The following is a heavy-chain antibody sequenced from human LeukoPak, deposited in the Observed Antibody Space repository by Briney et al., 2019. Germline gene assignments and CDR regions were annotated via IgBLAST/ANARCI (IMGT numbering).Heavy chain of an antibody. CDR3: ARGPRRLAARPYYMDV. CDR2: ISSSSSYI. CDR1: GFTFSSYS. V-gene: IGHV3-21*01. D-gene: IGHD6-6*01. J-gene: IGHJ6*03. Sequence: PGGSLRLFCAASGFTFSSYSMNWVRQAPGKGLEWVSSISSSSSYIYYADSVKGRFSISRDNAKNSLYLQMNSLRAEDTAVYYCARGPRRLAARPYYMDVWGKGTTVTVSS.